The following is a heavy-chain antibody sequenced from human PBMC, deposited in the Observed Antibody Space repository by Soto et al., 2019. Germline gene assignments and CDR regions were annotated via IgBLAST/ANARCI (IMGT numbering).Heavy chain of an antibody. D-gene: IGHD6-13*01. J-gene: IGHJ4*02. V-gene: IGHV1-3*01. CDR1: GYTFTSYA. CDR3: ARVEQLVRNFDY. CDR2: INAGNGNT. Sequence: ASVKVSCKASGYTFTSYAMHWVRQAPGQRLEWMGWINAGNGNTKYSQKFQGRVTITRDTSASTAYMELSSLRSEDTAVYYCARVEQLVRNFDYWGQGTLVTVSS.